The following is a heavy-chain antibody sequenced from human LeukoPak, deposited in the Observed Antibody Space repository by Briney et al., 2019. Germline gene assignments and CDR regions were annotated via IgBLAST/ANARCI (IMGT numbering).Heavy chain of an antibody. Sequence: GGSLRLSCAASGFTFSSYSMNWVRQAPGKGLEWVSYISSSSSTIYYADSVKGRFTISRDNAKNSLYPQMNSLRAEDTAVYYCARGPSGYYYPHYFDYWGQGTLVTVSS. CDR2: ISSSSSTI. CDR3: ARGPSGYYYPHYFDY. V-gene: IGHV3-48*04. CDR1: GFTFSSYS. D-gene: IGHD3-22*01. J-gene: IGHJ4*02.